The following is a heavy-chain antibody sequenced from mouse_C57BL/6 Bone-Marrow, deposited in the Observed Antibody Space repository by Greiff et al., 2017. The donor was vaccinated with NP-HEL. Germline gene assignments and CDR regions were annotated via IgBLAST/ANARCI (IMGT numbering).Heavy chain of an antibody. CDR1: GFTFSSYG. D-gene: IGHD1-1*01. J-gene: IGHJ1*03. CDR2: ISSCGSYT. V-gene: IGHV5-6*01. Sequence: EVQLVESGGDLVKPGGSLKLSCAASGFTFSSYGMSWVRQTPDKRLEWVATISSCGSYTYYPDSVKGRFTISRDNAKHTLYLQKSRLKSEDRAMYYGAGEGAITTVVAFYWYFDVWGTGTTVTVSS. CDR3: AGEGAITTVVAFYWYFDV.